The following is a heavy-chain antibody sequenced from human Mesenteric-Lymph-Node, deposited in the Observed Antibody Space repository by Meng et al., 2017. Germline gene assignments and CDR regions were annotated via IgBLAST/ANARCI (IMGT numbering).Heavy chain of an antibody. Sequence: SETLSLTCTVSGGSISSSSYYWGWIRQPPGKGLEWIGSIYYSGSTYYNPSLKSRVTISVDKSKNQFSLKLSSVTAADTAVYYCARASSGSHFDYWGQGTLVTVSS. V-gene: IGHV4-39*07. J-gene: IGHJ4*02. CDR2: IYYSGST. D-gene: IGHD6-19*01. CDR1: GGSISSSSYY. CDR3: ARASSGSHFDY.